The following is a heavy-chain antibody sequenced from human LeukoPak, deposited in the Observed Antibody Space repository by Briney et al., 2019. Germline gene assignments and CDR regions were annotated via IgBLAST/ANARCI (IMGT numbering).Heavy chain of an antibody. Sequence: GGSLRLSCAASGFTFSSSSTNWVRQAPGKGLGWVSSISSSSSYIYYADSVKGRFTISRDDAKNSLYLQMNSLRAEDTAVYYCAREMVGATDYWGQGTLVTVSS. V-gene: IGHV3-21*01. CDR2: ISSSSSYI. CDR3: AREMVGATDY. D-gene: IGHD1-26*01. CDR1: GFTFSSSS. J-gene: IGHJ4*02.